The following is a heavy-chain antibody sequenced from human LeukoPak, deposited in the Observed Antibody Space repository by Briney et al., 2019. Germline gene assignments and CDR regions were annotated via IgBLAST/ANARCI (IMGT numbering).Heavy chain of an antibody. CDR2: IGSSSRSI. V-gene: IGHV3-21*01. CDR1: GLTFSTYS. Sequence: GGSLRLSCVASGLTFSTYSMNWVRQAPGKGLEWVSSIGSSSRSIYYAGSVKGRFTISRDNAKNSLYLQMNSLRAEDTAVYYCAREGNGYISEAFDIWGQGTMVTVSS. D-gene: IGHD5-24*01. CDR3: AREGNGYISEAFDI. J-gene: IGHJ3*02.